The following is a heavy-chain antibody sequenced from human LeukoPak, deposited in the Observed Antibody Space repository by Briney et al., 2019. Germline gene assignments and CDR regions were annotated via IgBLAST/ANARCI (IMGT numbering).Heavy chain of an antibody. CDR1: GFTVSSNY. D-gene: IGHD6-19*01. CDR2: IYSGGGT. Sequence: AGGSLRLSCAASGFTVSSNYMSWVRQAPGKGLEWVSVIYSGGGTYYADSVKGRFTISRDNSKNTVYLQMDSLRTEDMAVYYCARSSGWFDYWGQGTLVTVSS. J-gene: IGHJ4*02. V-gene: IGHV3-66*01. CDR3: ARSSGWFDY.